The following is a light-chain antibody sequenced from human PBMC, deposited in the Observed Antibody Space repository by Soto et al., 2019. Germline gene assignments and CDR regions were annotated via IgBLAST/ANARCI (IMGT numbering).Light chain of an antibody. Sequence: QSVLTQPPSVSGAPGQGVTISCTGTRSNLGAGYDVHWYQQLPGAAPQLLIYDNNKRPSGVLDRFSGSKSGTSASLAITGLQAEDEADYYCQSYDNSLSGAWVFGGGTQLTVL. CDR1: RSNLGAGYD. V-gene: IGLV1-40*01. CDR3: QSYDNSLSGAWV. J-gene: IGLJ3*02. CDR2: DNN.